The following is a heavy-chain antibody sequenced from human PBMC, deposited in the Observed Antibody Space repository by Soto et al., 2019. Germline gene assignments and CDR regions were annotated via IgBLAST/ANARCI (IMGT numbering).Heavy chain of an antibody. CDR3: ARYGSGECNRGSCYSPFDY. CDR1: GGSITSGGYY. J-gene: IGHJ4*02. V-gene: IGHV4-31*03. D-gene: IGHD2-15*01. Sequence: SETLSLTCSVSGGSITSGGYYWNWIRQHPGKGLEWIGYIYYGGITYYNPSLKSRITISVDTSKNQFSLKLSSVTAADTAVYYCARYGSGECNRGSCYSPFDYWGQGTLVTVS. CDR2: IYYGGIT.